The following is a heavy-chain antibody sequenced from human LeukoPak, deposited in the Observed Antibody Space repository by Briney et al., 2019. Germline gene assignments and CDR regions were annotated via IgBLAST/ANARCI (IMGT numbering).Heavy chain of an antibody. Sequence: LAGGSLRLSCAASGFTFSSYAMSWVRQAPGKGLEWVSAISGSGGNTYYADSVKGRFTISRDNSKNTLYLQMNSLRAEDTAVYYCARENYGDATFDYWGQGTLVTVSS. J-gene: IGHJ4*02. CDR3: ARENYGDATFDY. V-gene: IGHV3-23*01. CDR1: GFTFSSYA. CDR2: ISGSGGNT. D-gene: IGHD4-17*01.